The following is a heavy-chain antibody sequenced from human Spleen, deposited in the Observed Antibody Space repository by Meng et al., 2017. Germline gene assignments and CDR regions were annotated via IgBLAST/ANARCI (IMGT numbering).Heavy chain of an antibody. J-gene: IGHJ4*02. CDR1: GGSFSGYY. V-gene: IGHV4-34*01. CDR3: ARGYDILTGYYEYYFDY. CDR2: INHSGST. Sequence: SETLSLTCAVYGGSFSGYYWSWIRQPPGKGLEWIGEINHSGSTYYNPSLKSRVTISVDTSKNQFSLKLSSVTAADTAVYYCARGYDILTGYYEYYFDYWGQGTLVTVSS. D-gene: IGHD3-9*01.